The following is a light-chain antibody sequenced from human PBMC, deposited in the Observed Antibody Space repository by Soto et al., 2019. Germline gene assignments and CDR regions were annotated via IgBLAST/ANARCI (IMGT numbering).Light chain of an antibody. CDR1: QSISSY. V-gene: IGKV1-39*01. J-gene: IGKJ4*01. Sequence: DIQMTQSPSSLSASVGDRVTITCRASQSISSYVNWHQQKPGKAPKLLIYDASSLQSGVPSRFSGSGSGTDFTLTISSLQPEDFATYYCQQSYSTPRTFGGGTEVEIK. CDR3: QQSYSTPRT. CDR2: DAS.